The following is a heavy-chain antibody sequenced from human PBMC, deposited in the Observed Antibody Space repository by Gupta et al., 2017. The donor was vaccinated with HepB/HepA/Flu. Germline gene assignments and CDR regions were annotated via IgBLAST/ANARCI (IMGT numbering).Heavy chain of an antibody. Sequence: QITLKESGPTLVKPTQTLTLTCTFSGFSLSTSGVGVGCIRQPPGKALEGLALIYWNDDKRYSLSRKSRLTITQDTSKYKVVLKMTQMHTMETATYYGGRGGFVIDKGGYYDEWWHVRLVDHYY. CDR2: IYWNDDK. CDR3: GRGGFVIDKGGYYDEWWHVRLVDHYY. CDR1: GFSLSTSGVG. V-gene: IGHV2-5*01. D-gene: IGHD3-22*01. J-gene: IGHJ6*01.